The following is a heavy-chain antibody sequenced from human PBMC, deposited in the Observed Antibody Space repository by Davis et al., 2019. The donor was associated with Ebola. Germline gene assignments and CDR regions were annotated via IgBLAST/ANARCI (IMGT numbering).Heavy chain of an antibody. V-gene: IGHV4-34*01. CDR3: ARVPRDHSIDVATIVAFDI. D-gene: IGHD5-12*01. CDR1: GGSFSGYY. CDR2: INHSGST. J-gene: IGHJ3*02. Sequence: PSETLSLTCAVYGGSFSGYYWSWIRQPPGKGLEWIGEINHSGSTNYNPSLKSRVTISVDTSKNQFSLKLSSVTAADTAVYYCARVPRDHSIDVATIVAFDIWGQGTMVTVSS.